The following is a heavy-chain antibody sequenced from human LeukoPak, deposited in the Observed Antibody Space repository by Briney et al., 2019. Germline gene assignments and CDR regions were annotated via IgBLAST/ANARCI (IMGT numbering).Heavy chain of an antibody. Sequence: SENLSLTCTVSGGSISSYYWSWIRQPPGKGLEWIGYIYYSGSTNYNPSLKSRVTISVDTSKNQFSLKLSSVTAADTAVYYCARVVRGVTVIDYWGQGTLVTVSS. D-gene: IGHD3-10*01. CDR3: ARVVRGVTVIDY. V-gene: IGHV4-59*01. J-gene: IGHJ4*02. CDR1: GGSISSYY. CDR2: IYYSGST.